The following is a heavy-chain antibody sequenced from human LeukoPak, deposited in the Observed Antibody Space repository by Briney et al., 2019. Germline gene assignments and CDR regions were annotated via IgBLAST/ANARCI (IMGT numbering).Heavy chain of an antibody. CDR1: GYNFSSYW. D-gene: IGHD3-16*01. V-gene: IGHV5-51*01. Sequence: GESLGISCKGSGYNFSSYWIDWVRQMPGKGLEWMGIIYPGDSDTRYSPSFQGQVTISAGKSISTAYLQWSSLKASDTAMYYCARRVGGIGAFDIWGQGTMVTVSS. CDR2: IYPGDSDT. J-gene: IGHJ3*02. CDR3: ARRVGGIGAFDI.